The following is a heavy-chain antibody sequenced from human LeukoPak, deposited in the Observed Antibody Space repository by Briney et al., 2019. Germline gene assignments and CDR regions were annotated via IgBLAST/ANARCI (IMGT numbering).Heavy chain of an antibody. CDR2: ISGSGGST. Sequence: PGGSLRLSCAASGFTFSSYEMNWVRQAPGKGLEWVSAISGSGGSTYYADSVKGRFTISRDNSKNTLYLQMNSLRAEDTAVYYCATGVPLRYFDWLLSEPGEGYFDYWGQGTLVTVSS. CDR1: GFTFSSYE. J-gene: IGHJ4*02. CDR3: ATGVPLRYFDWLLSEPGEGYFDY. D-gene: IGHD3-9*01. V-gene: IGHV3-23*01.